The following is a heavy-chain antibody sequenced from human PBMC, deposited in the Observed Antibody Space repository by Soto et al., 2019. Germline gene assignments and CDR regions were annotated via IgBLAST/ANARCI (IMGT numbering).Heavy chain of an antibody. V-gene: IGHV1-8*01. D-gene: IGHD6-19*01. CDR2: MTPNSGNT. Sequence: QVQLVQSGAEVKKPGASVKVSCKASGYNFIDYDINWMRQSTGQGLEWMGWMTPNSGNTGYAQKFQGRGTLIRDTSLGTAYMELSILKTGDTAVYYCSRNPYGSGLFDPWGQGTLVTVSS. J-gene: IGHJ5*02. CDR3: SRNPYGSGLFDP. CDR1: GYNFIDYD.